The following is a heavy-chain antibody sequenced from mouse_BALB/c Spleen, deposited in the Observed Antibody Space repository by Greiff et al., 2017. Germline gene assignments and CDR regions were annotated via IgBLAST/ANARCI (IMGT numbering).Heavy chain of an antibody. J-gene: IGHJ4*01. V-gene: IGHV5-15*02. CDR2: ISNLAYSI. CDR1: GFTFSDYG. CDR3: ARDGGLRRGVYAMDY. Sequence: EVKLMESGGGLVQPGGSRKLSCAASGFTFSDYGMAWVRQAPGKGPEWVAFISNLAYSIYYADTVTGRFTISRENAKNTLYLEMSSLRSEDTAMYYCARDGGLRRGVYAMDYWGQGTSVTVSS. D-gene: IGHD2-4*01.